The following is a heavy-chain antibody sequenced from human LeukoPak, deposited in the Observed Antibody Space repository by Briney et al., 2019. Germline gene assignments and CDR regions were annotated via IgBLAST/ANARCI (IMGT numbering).Heavy chain of an antibody. CDR1: GYTFTSYW. Sequence: GASVKVSCKASGYTFTSYWISWVRQMPGKGLEWMGRIDPSDSYTNYSPSFQGHVTISADKSISTAYLQWSSLKASDTAMYYCARHWRVGATGFDYWGQGTLVTVSS. V-gene: IGHV5-10-1*01. J-gene: IGHJ4*02. CDR3: ARHWRVGATGFDY. CDR2: IDPSDSYT. D-gene: IGHD1-26*01.